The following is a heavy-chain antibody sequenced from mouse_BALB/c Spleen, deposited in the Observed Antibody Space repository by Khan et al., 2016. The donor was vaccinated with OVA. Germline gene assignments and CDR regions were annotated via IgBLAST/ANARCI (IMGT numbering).Heavy chain of an antibody. CDR2: INPSNGGT. CDR1: GYTFSSYY. CDR3: TRSGYANPFAY. J-gene: IGHJ3*01. V-gene: IGHV1S81*02. Sequence: VQLQESGAELVKPGASVRLSCKASGYTFSSYYMYWVKQRPGQGLEWIGGINPSNGGTNFNEKFKTKVTLTVDKSSSTAYMQLSSLTSEDSAVYYFTRSGYANPFAYWGQGTLVTVSA. D-gene: IGHD2-10*02.